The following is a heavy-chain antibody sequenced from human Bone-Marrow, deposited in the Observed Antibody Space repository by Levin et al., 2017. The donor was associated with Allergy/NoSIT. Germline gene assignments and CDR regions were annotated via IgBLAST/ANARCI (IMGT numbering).Heavy chain of an antibody. D-gene: IGHD4-23*01. CDR3: AGEYGGNSGWFDP. Sequence: GESLKISCKASGYTFTSYDLNWVRQASGQGLEWLGWMNPDNGNIVYAQNFKGRVTMTRSTSTSTAYMELSSLRSEDTAVYYRAGEYGGNSGWFDPWGQGTQVIVS. CDR1: GYTFTSYD. J-gene: IGHJ5*02. V-gene: IGHV1-8*01. CDR2: MNPDNGNI.